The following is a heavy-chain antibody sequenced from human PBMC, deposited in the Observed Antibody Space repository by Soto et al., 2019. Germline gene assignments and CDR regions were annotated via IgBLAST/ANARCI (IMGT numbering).Heavy chain of an antibody. CDR2: IYPGDSDT. CDR1: GYSFTSYW. CDR3: ARSYSSSDYYYYYYMDV. J-gene: IGHJ6*03. Sequence: GESLKISCKGSGYSFTSYWIGWVRQMPGKGLEWMGIIYPGDSDTGYSPSFQGQVTISADKSISTAYLQWSSLKASDTAMYYCARSYSSSDYYYYYYMDVWGKGTTVTVSS. V-gene: IGHV5-51*01. D-gene: IGHD6-6*01.